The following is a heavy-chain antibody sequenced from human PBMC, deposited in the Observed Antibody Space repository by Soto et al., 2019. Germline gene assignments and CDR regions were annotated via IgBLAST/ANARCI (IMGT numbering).Heavy chain of an antibody. CDR1: GYTFTGYY. D-gene: IGHD6-13*01. CDR3: ARGGGPYSSSWYYYYYGMDV. J-gene: IGHJ6*02. CDR2: INPNSGGT. V-gene: IGHV1-2*02. Sequence: ASVKVSCKASGYTFTGYYMHRVRQAPGQGLEWMGWINPNSGGTNYAQKFQGRVTMTRDTSISTAYMELSRLRSDDTAVYYCARGGGPYSSSWYYYYYGMDVWGQGTTVTVSS.